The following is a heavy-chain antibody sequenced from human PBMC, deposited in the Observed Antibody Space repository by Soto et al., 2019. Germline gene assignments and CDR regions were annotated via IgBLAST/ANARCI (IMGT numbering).Heavy chain of an antibody. J-gene: IGHJ3*02. CDR2: INPSGGST. V-gene: IGHV1-46*03. Sequence: ASVKVSCKVSGYTLTELSMHWVRQAPGQGLEWMGIINPSGGSTSYAQKFQGRVTMTRDTSTSTVYMELSSLRSEDTAVYYCARATTIKTGDIVATKLWLFDIWGQGTMVTVSS. CDR3: ARATTIKTGDIVATKLWLFDI. D-gene: IGHD5-12*01. CDR1: GYTLTELS.